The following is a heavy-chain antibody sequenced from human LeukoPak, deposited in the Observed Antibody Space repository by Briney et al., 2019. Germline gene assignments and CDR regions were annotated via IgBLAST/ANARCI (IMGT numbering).Heavy chain of an antibody. CDR2: IYYSGST. V-gene: IGHV4-59*01. D-gene: IGHD3-22*01. Sequence: SETLSLTCTVSGGSISSYYWSWIRQPPGKGLEWIGYIYYSGSTNYNPSLKSRVTISVDTSKSQFSLKLSSVTAADTAVYYCARAIGYYDSSGYYWFDAFDIWGQGTMVTVSS. J-gene: IGHJ3*02. CDR1: GGSISSYY. CDR3: ARAIGYYDSSGYYWFDAFDI.